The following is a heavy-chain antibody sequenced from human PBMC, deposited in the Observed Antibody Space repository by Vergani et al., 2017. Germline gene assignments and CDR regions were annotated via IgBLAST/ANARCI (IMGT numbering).Heavy chain of an antibody. CDR2: ISYDGSNK. CDR3: ATGIAAAGYYYYGMDV. V-gene: IGHV3-30-3*01. J-gene: IGHJ6*02. CDR1: GFTFSSYA. D-gene: IGHD6-13*01. Sequence: QVQLVESGGGVVQPGRSLRLSCAASGFTFSSYAMHWVRQAPGKGLEWVAVISYDGSNKYYADSVKGRFTISRDNSKNTLYLQMNSLRAEDTAVYYCATGIAAAGYYYYGMDVWGQGTTVTVSS.